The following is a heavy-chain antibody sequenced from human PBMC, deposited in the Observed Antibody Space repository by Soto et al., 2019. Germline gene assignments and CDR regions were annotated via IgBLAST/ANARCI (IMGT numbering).Heavy chain of an antibody. CDR2: FSGSGGST. J-gene: IGHJ6*03. V-gene: IGHV3-23*01. CDR1: GFTFSSYA. CDR3: AKGGYCSSTSCYGRGYYYYYMDV. D-gene: IGHD2-2*03. Sequence: SLRLSCAASGFTFSSYAMSWVRQAPGKGLEWVSAFSGSGGSTYYADSVKGRFTISRDNSKNTLYLQMNSLRAEDTAVYYCAKGGYCSSTSCYGRGYYYYYMDVWGKGTTVTVSS.